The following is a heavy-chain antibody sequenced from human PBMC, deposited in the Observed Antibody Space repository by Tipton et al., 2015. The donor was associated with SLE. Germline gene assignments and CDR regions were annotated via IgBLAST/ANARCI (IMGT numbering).Heavy chain of an antibody. D-gene: IGHD4-23*01. CDR1: GGSISSYF. CDR2: IHFSGSV. Sequence: TLSLTCTVSGGSISSYFWSWVRQLPGRGLAWIGYIHFSGSVIYNPSLKRRVTISVDTSKNQFSLKLSSVTAADTAVYYWARHDRDYGGYFDYWGQGTLVTVSS. CDR3: ARHDRDYGGYFDY. V-gene: IGHV4-59*08. J-gene: IGHJ4*02.